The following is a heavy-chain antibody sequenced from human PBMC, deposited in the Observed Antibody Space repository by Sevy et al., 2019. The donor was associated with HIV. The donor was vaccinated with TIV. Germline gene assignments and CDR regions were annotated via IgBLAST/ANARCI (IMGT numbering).Heavy chain of an antibody. CDR1: GYTFTDYY. CDR3: ARGAEGGGPGDY. V-gene: IGHV1-2*02. D-gene: IGHD3-16*01. J-gene: IGHJ4*02. Sequence: ASVKVSCKASGYTFTDYYMHWVRQAPGQGLEWLGWINPNSGGTNYAQKFQGRVTMTRDTSISTAYMELGRLRSDDTAVYYCARGAEGGGPGDYWGQGTLVTVSS. CDR2: INPNSGGT.